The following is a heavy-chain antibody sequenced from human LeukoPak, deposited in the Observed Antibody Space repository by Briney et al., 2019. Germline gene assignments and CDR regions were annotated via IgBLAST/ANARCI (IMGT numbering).Heavy chain of an antibody. CDR2: ISGSGGST. CDR1: GFTFSSYA. J-gene: IGHJ4*02. CDR3: AKDRLYSSSQLQYGYFDY. D-gene: IGHD6-13*01. V-gene: IGHV3-23*01. Sequence: HPGGSLRLSCAAPGFTFSSYAMSWVRQAPGKGLEWVSAISGSGGSTYYADSVKGRFTISRDNSKNTLYLQMNSLRAEDTAVYYCAKDRLYSSSQLQYGYFDYWGQGTLVTVSS.